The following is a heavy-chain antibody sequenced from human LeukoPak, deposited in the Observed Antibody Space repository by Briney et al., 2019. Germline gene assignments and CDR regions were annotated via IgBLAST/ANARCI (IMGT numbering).Heavy chain of an antibody. J-gene: IGHJ4*02. D-gene: IGHD1-26*01. CDR1: GFIFSNFW. Sequence: GGSLRLSCAASGFIFSNFWMSWVRQAPGKGLEWVANIKQDGSNKYYAASVKGRFTISRDNAENSLYLQMNSLRTEDTAVYYCARDSESFIYSGSYYWGQGTLVTVSS. V-gene: IGHV3-7*01. CDR2: IKQDGSNK. CDR3: ARDSESFIYSGSYY.